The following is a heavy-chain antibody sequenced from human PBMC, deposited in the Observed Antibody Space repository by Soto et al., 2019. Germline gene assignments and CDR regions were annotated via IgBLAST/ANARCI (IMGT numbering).Heavy chain of an antibody. V-gene: IGHV1-3*01. Sequence: QVRLVQSGAEVKKPGASVKVSCKASGYTFTSYAMHWVRQAPGQRLEWMGWINAGNGNTKYSQKFQGRVTITRDTSESTAYMELSSLRSEDTAVYYCATRGRSLGYYYGMDVWGQGTTVTVSS. J-gene: IGHJ6*02. CDR3: ATRGRSLGYYYGMDV. CDR2: INAGNGNT. D-gene: IGHD3-10*01. CDR1: GYTFTSYA.